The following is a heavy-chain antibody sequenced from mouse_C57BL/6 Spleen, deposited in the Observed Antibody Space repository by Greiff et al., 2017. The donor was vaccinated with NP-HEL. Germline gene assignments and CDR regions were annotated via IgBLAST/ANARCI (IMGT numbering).Heavy chain of an antibody. CDR2: IYPRSGNT. D-gene: IGHD1-3*01. CDR1: GYTFTSYG. V-gene: IGHV1-81*01. Sequence: QVQLQQSGAELARPGASVKLSCKASGYTFTSYGISWVKQRTGQGLEWIGVIYPRSGNTYYNEKFTGKATLTVDQSSSTAYKELRSLTSEASAVYFCAGGTRTFAMDYWGQGTSVTVSS. CDR3: AGGTRTFAMDY. J-gene: IGHJ4*01.